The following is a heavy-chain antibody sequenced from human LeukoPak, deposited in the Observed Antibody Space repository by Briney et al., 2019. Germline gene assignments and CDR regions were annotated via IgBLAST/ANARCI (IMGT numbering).Heavy chain of an antibody. Sequence: GGSLRLSCAASGFTFSSYSMNWVRQAPGKGLEWVSSISSSSSCIYYADSVKGRFTISRDNAKNSLYLQMNSLRAEDTAVYYCARDGEYCSSTSCYRGVGYYYYYMDVWGKGTTVTVSS. V-gene: IGHV3-21*01. J-gene: IGHJ6*03. D-gene: IGHD2-2*01. CDR2: ISSSSSCI. CDR1: GFTFSSYS. CDR3: ARDGEYCSSTSCYRGVGYYYYYMDV.